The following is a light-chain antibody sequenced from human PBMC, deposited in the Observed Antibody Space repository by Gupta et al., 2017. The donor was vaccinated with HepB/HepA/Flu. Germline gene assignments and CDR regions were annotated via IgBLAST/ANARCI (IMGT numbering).Light chain of an antibody. CDR2: DVS. CDR1: INDICGYNY. CDR3: SSLPTSGTSDYV. Sequence: CTGTINDICGYNYVSWYHQPPGKAPKLMIFDVSTRPSGVANRFSGSKSGNTASLTISGLQPEEEADYYCSSLPTSGTSDYVFGTGTRVTVL. J-gene: IGLJ1*01. V-gene: IGLV2-14*03.